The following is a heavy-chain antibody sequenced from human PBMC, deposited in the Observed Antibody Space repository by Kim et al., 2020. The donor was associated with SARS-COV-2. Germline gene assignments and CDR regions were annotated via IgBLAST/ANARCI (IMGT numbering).Heavy chain of an antibody. D-gene: IGHD2-2*01. J-gene: IGHJ3*02. V-gene: IGHV3-15*01. CDR2: IKSKTDGGTT. Sequence: GGSLRLSCAASGFTFSNAWMSWVRQAPGKGLEWVGRIKSKTDGGTTDYAAPVKGRFTISRDDSKNTLYLQMNSLKTEDTAVYYCTTDPYIVVVPAALRGAFDIWGQGTMVTVSS. CDR3: TTDPYIVVVPAALRGAFDI. CDR1: GFTFSNAW.